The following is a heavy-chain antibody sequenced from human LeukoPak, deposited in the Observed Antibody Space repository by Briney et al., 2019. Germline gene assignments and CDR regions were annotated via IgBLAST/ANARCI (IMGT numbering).Heavy chain of an antibody. CDR2: IGWNSGGI. J-gene: IGHJ4*02. Sequence: PGGSLRLSCAASGFTFDDYAMHWVRQAPGKGLEWVSGIGWNSGGIVYADSVKGRFTISRDNSKNKMYLQMNSLRAEDTAVYYCARDRRWLQSEGLDYWGQGTLVTVSS. V-gene: IGHV3-9*01. CDR3: ARDRRWLQSEGLDY. D-gene: IGHD5-24*01. CDR1: GFTFDDYA.